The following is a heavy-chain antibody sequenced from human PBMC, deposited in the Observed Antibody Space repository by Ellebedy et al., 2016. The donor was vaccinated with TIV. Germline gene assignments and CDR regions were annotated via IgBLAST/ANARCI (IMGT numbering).Heavy chain of an antibody. Sequence: TLSLXCTVSGGSVSSGNSYWSWIRQPPGKALEWLALIDWEDDKYYTTSLKTRLTISKDSSKNQVVLTMTNMDPVDTATYYCARVSCGSDQGWFDPWGQGTLVTVSS. V-gene: IGHV2-70*18. D-gene: IGHD2-21*02. CDR3: ARVSCGSDQGWFDP. J-gene: IGHJ5*02. CDR2: IDWEDDK. CDR1: GGSVSSGNSY.